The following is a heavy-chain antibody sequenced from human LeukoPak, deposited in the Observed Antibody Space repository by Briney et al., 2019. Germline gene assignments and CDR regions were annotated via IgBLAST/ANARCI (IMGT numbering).Heavy chain of an antibody. CDR1: GGTLSSYA. V-gene: IGHV1-69*01. J-gene: IGHJ4*02. D-gene: IGHD3-3*01. CDR2: IIPIFGTA. CDR3: ARCPSGYYEPYSDY. Sequence: GSSVKVSCKASGGTLSSYAISWVRQAPGQGLEWMGGIIPIFGTANYAQKFQGRVTITADESTSAAYMELSSLRSEDTAVYYCARCPSGYYEPYSDYWGQGTLVTVSS.